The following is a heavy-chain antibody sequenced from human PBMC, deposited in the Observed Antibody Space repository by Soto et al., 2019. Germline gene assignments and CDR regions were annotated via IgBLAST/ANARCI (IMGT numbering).Heavy chain of an antibody. Sequence: QLHLVQSGAVVKKPGASVTVSCSASGYPVTAYYMHWVRQAPGRGLEWMGGINPATGAAKYTQTFRGRVPMTGDTSTGTVFMELGGLTSEAPAVFYCARGGGVGVAGSAAFDMWGQGTLVTVSS. J-gene: IGHJ3*02. V-gene: IGHV1-2*02. CDR1: GYPVTAYY. D-gene: IGHD3-3*01. CDR3: ARGGGVGVAGSAAFDM. CDR2: INPATGAA.